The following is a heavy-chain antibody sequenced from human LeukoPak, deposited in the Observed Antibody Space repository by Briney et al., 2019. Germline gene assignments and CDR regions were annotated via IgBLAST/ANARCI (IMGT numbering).Heavy chain of an antibody. D-gene: IGHD6-13*01. V-gene: IGHV4-31*03. CDR1: GASISSGGYY. Sequence: SETLSLTCTVSGASISSGGYYWSWLRQHPGRGREWIGYSYYIGSTYYNPSLKSRVTISVDTPKNQFSLKLSSVTAADTAVYYCARRSSSNWGWFDPWGQGTLVTVPS. CDR2: SYYIGST. CDR3: ARRSSSNWGWFDP. J-gene: IGHJ5*01.